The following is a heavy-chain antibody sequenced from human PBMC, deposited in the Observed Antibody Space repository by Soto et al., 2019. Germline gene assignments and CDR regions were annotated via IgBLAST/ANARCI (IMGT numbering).Heavy chain of an antibody. Sequence: EVQLLESGGGLVQPGGSLRLSCAASGFTFSSYAMSWVRQAPGKGLEWVSAISGSGGSTYYADSVKGRFTISRDNSKNTLYLQMNSLRAEDTAVYYCAKLMRMRKRITIFGVVIPNLGLDVWGQGTTVTVSS. CDR2: ISGSGGST. J-gene: IGHJ6*02. CDR1: GFTFSSYA. CDR3: AKLMRMRKRITIFGVVIPNLGLDV. V-gene: IGHV3-23*01. D-gene: IGHD3-3*01.